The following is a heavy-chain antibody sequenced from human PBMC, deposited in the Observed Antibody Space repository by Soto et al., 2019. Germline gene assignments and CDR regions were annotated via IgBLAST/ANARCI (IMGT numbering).Heavy chain of an antibody. V-gene: IGHV4-39*01. CDR2: IYYSGST. CDR3: ARLLGGGDYGDY. CDR1: GGSISSSSYY. J-gene: IGHJ4*02. Sequence: SETMSLTCTVSGGSISSSSYYWGWIRQPPGKGLEWIGSIYYSGSTYYNPSLKSRVTISVDTSKNQFSLKLSSVTAADTAVYYCARLLGGGDYGDYWGQGTLVTVS. D-gene: IGHD2-21*02.